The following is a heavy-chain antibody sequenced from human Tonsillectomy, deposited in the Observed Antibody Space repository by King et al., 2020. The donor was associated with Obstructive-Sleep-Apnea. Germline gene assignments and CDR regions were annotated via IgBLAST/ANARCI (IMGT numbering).Heavy chain of an antibody. CDR1: GVTFSSYA. V-gene: IGHV3-23*04. CDR2: ISASAYST. Sequence: VQLVESGGGLVQPGGSLRLSCAASGVTFSSYAMTWVRQAPGKGLVWVSTISASAYSTYYADSVKGRFTISRDNAKNTLYLQMNSLRAEDTAVYYCAVGGLWFGESLTAFDIWGQGTMVTVSS. CDR3: AVGGLWFGESLTAFDI. D-gene: IGHD3-10*01. J-gene: IGHJ3*02.